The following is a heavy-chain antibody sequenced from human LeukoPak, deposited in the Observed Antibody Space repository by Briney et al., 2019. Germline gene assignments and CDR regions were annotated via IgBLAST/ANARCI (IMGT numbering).Heavy chain of an antibody. CDR2: IFRIGSS. CDR1: GFSITTGYY. Sequence: SETLSLTCSVSGFSITTGYYWAWIRQPPGKGLEWIGTIFRIGSSYFNPSLKSRVTISVDTSKNQFSLKLSSVTAADTALYYCAREGKGLGNFDYWGQGTLVTVSS. J-gene: IGHJ4*02. CDR3: AREGKGLGNFDY. V-gene: IGHV4-38-2*02. D-gene: IGHD3-10*01.